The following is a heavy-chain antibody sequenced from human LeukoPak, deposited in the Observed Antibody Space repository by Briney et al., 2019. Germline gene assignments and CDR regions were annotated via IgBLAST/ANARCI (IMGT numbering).Heavy chain of an antibody. CDR3: AKDRGYSYDPGDY. V-gene: IGHV3-23*01. CDR1: GFTFSNYA. CDR2: ISGNGGST. Sequence: GGSLRLSCAASGFTFSNYAMSWVRQAPGKGLEWVSGISGNGGSTYHADSVKGRFTISRDNSKSTLYLQMNSLRAEDTAVYYCAKDRGYSYDPGDYWGQGTLVTVSS. J-gene: IGHJ4*02. D-gene: IGHD5-18*01.